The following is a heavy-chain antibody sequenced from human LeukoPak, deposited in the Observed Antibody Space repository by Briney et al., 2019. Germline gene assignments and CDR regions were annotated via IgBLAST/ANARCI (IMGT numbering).Heavy chain of an antibody. CDR3: ARVALGNYGFPPYRPFDY. Sequence: GGSLRLSCAASGFTFSSYWMSWVRQAPGKGLEWVANIKQDGSEKYYVDSVKGRFTISRDNAKNSLYLQMNSLRAEDTAVYYCARVALGNYGFPPYRPFDYWGQGTLVTVSS. CDR2: IKQDGSEK. D-gene: IGHD3-10*01. V-gene: IGHV3-7*01. CDR1: GFTFSSYW. J-gene: IGHJ4*02.